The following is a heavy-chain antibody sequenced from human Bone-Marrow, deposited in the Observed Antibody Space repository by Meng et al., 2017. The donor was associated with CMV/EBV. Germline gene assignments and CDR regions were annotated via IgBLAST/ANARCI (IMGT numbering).Heavy chain of an antibody. Sequence: GESLKISCTASGFTFVDYAMSWVRQASGKGLEWVGFIRSKAYGGTTEYAASVKGRFTISRDDSKSIAYLQMNSLKTEDTAVYYCAGYCSSTSCYPTVDYWGQGTLVTVSS. CDR1: GFTFVDYA. D-gene: IGHD2-2*01. V-gene: IGHV3-49*04. J-gene: IGHJ4*02. CDR3: AGYCSSTSCYPTVDY. CDR2: IRSKAYGGTT.